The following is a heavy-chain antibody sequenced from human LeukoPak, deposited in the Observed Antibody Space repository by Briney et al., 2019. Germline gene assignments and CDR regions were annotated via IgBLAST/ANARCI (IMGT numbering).Heavy chain of an antibody. CDR2: ISGLGDSM. D-gene: IGHD3-3*01. V-gene: IGHV3-23*01. CDR3: AKGRSVFWSVYADH. J-gene: IGHJ4*01. Sequence: GGSLRLSCAASGFTFNNFAMNGVRHAPGKGLEWVSAISGLGDSMYSADSVKGRFTISRDNSKNTLYLQMSSLRADDTAVYYCAKGRSVFWSVYADHWGQGTLVTVSS. CDR1: GFTFNNFA.